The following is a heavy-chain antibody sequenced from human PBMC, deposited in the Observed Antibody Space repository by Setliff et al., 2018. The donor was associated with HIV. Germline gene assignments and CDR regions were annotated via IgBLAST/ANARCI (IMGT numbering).Heavy chain of an antibody. CDR1: GYTFTEFY. J-gene: IGHJ4*02. V-gene: IGHV1-2*02. D-gene: IGHD3-10*01. CDR3: ATDQISDGSGSYPKSYFDY. Sequence: ASVKVSCKASGYTFTEFYVHWVRQAPGEGLEWIGWIYPNTGGTNYAQKFQGRVTMTRDTSIHTVYMELSSLRSDDTAVYYCATDQISDGSGSYPKSYFDYLGQGTLVTVSS. CDR2: IYPNTGGT.